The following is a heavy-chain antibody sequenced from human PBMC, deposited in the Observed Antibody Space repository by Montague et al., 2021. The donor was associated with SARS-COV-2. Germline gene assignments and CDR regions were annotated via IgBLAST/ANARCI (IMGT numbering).Heavy chain of an antibody. CDR3: AKEEAAIGSPLFDS. D-gene: IGHD6-13*01. J-gene: IGHJ4*02. V-gene: IGHV3-30*04. CDR2: ISDDGTIE. Sequence: SLRLSCAASGFTFSNFAMQWIRRAPGKGLEFVAVISDDGTIERYADSVEGRFSVSRDNSRDTLYLQMTSLRAEDTAVYYCAKEEAAIGSPLFDSWGQGALVIVSS. CDR1: GFTFSNFA.